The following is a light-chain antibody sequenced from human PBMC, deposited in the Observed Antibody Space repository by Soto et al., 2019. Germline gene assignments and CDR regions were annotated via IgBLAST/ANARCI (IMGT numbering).Light chain of an antibody. Sequence: EIVLTQSPGTLSLSPGERATLSCRASQSVSNNYLAWYQQKPGQAPRLLIYDTSYRAAGIPDRFSGSGSATDFTLTISSLEPEDFAVYYCQQRSNWITFGQGTRLEIK. CDR2: DTS. V-gene: IGKV3-11*01. J-gene: IGKJ5*01. CDR3: QQRSNWIT. CDR1: QSVSNNY.